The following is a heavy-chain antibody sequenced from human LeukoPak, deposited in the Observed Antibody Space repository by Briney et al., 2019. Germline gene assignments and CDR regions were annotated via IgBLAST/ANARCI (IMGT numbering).Heavy chain of an antibody. V-gene: IGHV3-21*01. D-gene: IGHD2-2*02. CDR1: GFTFSSYS. CDR3: ARGGLGYCSSTSCYMFDP. Sequence: GGSLRLSCAASGFTFSSYSVNWLRQAPGKGLEWVSSISSSSSYIYYADSVKGRFTISRDNAKNSLYLQMNSLRAEDTAVYYCARGGLGYCSSTSCYMFDPWGQGTLVTVSS. CDR2: ISSSSSYI. J-gene: IGHJ5*02.